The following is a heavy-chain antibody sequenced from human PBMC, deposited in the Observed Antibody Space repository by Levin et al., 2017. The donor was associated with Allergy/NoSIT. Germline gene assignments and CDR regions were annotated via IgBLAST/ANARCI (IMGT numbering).Heavy chain of an antibody. J-gene: IGHJ5*02. CDR2: INTNTGNP. CDR1: GYTFTSYA. CDR3: ARDPLPVVPAATGGLFGFDP. V-gene: IGHV7-4-1*02. Sequence: GESLKISCKASGYTFTSYAMNWVRQAPGQGLEWMGWINTNTGNPTYAQGFTGRFVFSLDTSVSTAYLQISSLKAEDTAVYYCARDPLPVVPAATGGLFGFDPWGQGTLVTVSS. D-gene: IGHD2-2*01.